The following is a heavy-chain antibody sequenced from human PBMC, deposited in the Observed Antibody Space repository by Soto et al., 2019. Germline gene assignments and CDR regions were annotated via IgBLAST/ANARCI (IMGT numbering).Heavy chain of an antibody. Sequence: GGSLRLSCAGSGFTFSGPAIHWVSQASGKGLEWVGRIRSKSNDYATSYAASVKGRFTISRDDSKNTAYLQMDRLETEDTAVYYCTVGVVVKAATDYWGQGTLVTVSS. D-gene: IGHD2-2*01. J-gene: IGHJ4*02. CDR1: GFTFSGPA. CDR2: IRSKSNDYAT. V-gene: IGHV3-73*01. CDR3: TVGVVVKAATDY.